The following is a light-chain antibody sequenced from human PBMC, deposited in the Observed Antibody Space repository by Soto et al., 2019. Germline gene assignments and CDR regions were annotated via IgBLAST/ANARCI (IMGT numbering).Light chain of an antibody. J-gene: IGKJ1*01. CDR3: QQYNPLWT. CDR2: DAS. CDR1: QNIDGW. V-gene: IGKV1-5*01. Sequence: DIQMTQSPSTLSASVGDRVTITCRASQNIDGWLAWYQQKPGKAPKLVIYDASSLESGVPSRFSGSGSGTEFTLTISSLQPDDFATYFCQQYNPLWTFGQGTKVDIK.